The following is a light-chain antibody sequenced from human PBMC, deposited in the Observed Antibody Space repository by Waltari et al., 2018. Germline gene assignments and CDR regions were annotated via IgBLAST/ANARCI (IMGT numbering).Light chain of an antibody. CDR2: KAS. Sequence: VTIPCRASQSIGTWLAWYQQKPGTAPKVLIYKASNLESGVPSRFSGSGSGTEFTLTINSLHPDDFAPYYCQQYRTYPWTFGQGTKVEI. V-gene: IGKV1-5*03. CDR1: QSIGTW. J-gene: IGKJ1*01. CDR3: QQYRTYPWT.